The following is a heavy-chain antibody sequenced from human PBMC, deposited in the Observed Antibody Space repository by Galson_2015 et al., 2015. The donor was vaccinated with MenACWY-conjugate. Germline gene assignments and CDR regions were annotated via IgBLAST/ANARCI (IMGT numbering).Heavy chain of an antibody. Sequence: QSGAEGKKPGESLKISCKGSGYSFTNYWIGWGRQMPGKGLEWMGVIYPDDSDTRYSPSFQGQVTIPADKSINTAYLQWSSLKASDTAMYYCARPSTGGYDVNFDNWGQGTLVTVSS. V-gene: IGHV5-51*03. CDR1: GYSFTNYW. CDR2: IYPDDSDT. D-gene: IGHD1-14*01. CDR3: ARPSTGGYDVNFDN. J-gene: IGHJ4*02.